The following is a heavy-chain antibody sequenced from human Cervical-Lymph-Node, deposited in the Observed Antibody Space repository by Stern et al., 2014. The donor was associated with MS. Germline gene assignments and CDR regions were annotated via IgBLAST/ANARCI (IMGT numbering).Heavy chain of an antibody. CDR3: XXXXXXXXGXCYGWYFDL. CDR2: NGGST. V-gene: IGHV3-64*01. D-gene: IGHD2-21*02. J-gene: IGHJ2*01. Sequence: NGGSTYYANSVKGRFTISRDNSKNTLYLXMGSLRVEDMXXYYXXXXXXXXXGXCYGWYFDLWGRGTLVTVSS.